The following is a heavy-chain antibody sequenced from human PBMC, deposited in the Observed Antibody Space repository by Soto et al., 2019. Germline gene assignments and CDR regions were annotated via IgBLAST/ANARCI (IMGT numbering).Heavy chain of an antibody. J-gene: IGHJ4*02. CDR1: GGSISSYY. CDR2: IYYSGST. D-gene: IGHD2-15*01. Sequence: SETLSLTCTVSGGSISSYYWSWIRQPPGKGLEWIGYIYYSGSTNYNPSLKSRVTISVDTSKNQFSLKLSSVTAADTAVYYCARDLGGGGWYFDYWGQGTLVTVSS. V-gene: IGHV4-59*01. CDR3: ARDLGGGGWYFDY.